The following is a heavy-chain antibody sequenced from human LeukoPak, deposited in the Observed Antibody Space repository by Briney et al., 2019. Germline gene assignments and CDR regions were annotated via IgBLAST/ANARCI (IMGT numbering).Heavy chain of an antibody. CDR2: INHSGST. CDR3: AREPYGSGSFNFDY. D-gene: IGHD3-10*01. CDR1: GGSFSGYY. Sequence: RTSETPSLTCAVYGGSFSGYYWSWIRQPPGKGLEWIGEINHSGSTNYNPSLKSRVTISVDTSKNQFSLKLGSVTAADTAVYYCAREPYGSGSFNFDYWGQGTLVTVSS. V-gene: IGHV4-34*01. J-gene: IGHJ4*02.